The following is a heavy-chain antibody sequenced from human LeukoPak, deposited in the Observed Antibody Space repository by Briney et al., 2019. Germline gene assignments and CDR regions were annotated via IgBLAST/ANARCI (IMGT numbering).Heavy chain of an antibody. Sequence: PGGSLRLSCVASGFTFSSYNMNWVRQAPGKGLEWVSSISSSSIYIYYADSVKGRFTISRDNSKNTLYLQMNSLRAEDTAVYYCAGEGCSGGSCYYGYWGQGTLVTVSS. V-gene: IGHV3-21*04. CDR2: ISSSSIYI. CDR3: AGEGCSGGSCYYGY. CDR1: GFTFSSYN. J-gene: IGHJ4*02. D-gene: IGHD2-15*01.